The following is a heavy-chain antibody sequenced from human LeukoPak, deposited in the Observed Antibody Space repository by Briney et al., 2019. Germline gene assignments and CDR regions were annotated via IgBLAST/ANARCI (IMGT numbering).Heavy chain of an antibody. J-gene: IGHJ6*03. CDR3: ARDHEVGWNDPLYYYYYMDV. CDR2: ISSSSSTI. V-gene: IGHV3-48*01. Sequence: GGSLRLSCAASGFTFSSYSMNWIRQAPGKGLEWVSYISSSSSTIYYADSVKGRFTISRDNAKNSLYLQMNSLRAEDTAVYYCARDHEVGWNDPLYYYYYMDVWGKGTTVTVSS. D-gene: IGHD1-1*01. CDR1: GFTFSSYS.